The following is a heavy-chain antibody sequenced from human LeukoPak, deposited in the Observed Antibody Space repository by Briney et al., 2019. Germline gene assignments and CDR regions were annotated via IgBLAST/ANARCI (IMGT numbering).Heavy chain of an antibody. D-gene: IGHD3-16*01. CDR3: ARGNDYFDY. CDR1: GGAINSGHF. Sequence: TLSLTCTVSGGAINSGHFWNWLRQTPGSGLEYLGYVSYTGITYYNPSLMSRVNMSVDTSKKQFSLTLTSVTAADTATYYCARGNDYFDYWGQGSLVTVSS. CDR2: VSYTGIT. J-gene: IGHJ4*02. V-gene: IGHV4-31*03.